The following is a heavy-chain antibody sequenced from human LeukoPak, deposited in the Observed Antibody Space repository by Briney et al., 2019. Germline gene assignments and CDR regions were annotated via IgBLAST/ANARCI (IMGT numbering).Heavy chain of an antibody. V-gene: IGHV3-23*01. CDR3: AKAGTYCSGGNCYPTWFDP. Sequence: GGSLRLSCAASGFTFSNAWMSWVRQAPGKGLERVSGISGSGTDTYFADSVKGRFTISRDNSKNTLYLQMNSLRAEDTAVYYCAKAGTYCSGGNCYPTWFDPWGQGTLVTVSS. J-gene: IGHJ5*02. D-gene: IGHD2-15*01. CDR2: ISGSGTDT. CDR1: GFTFSNAW.